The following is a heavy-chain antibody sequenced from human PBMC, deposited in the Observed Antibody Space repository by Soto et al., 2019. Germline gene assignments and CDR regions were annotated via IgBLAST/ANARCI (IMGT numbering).Heavy chain of an antibody. V-gene: IGHV3-13*01. D-gene: IGHD3-22*01. J-gene: IGHJ5*02. Sequence: EVQLVESGGALVHPGGSLRLSCAASGFIFSTFDIHWVRQAPGKGLERVSGIGTLSDAVYAASVQGRFTISRQNDKNSVYLQRNSLRAGDTAVYYCARGRSFSYDSTPPPRFDPRGQGTLVIVSS. CDR3: ARGRSFSYDSTPPPRFDP. CDR1: GFIFSTFD. CDR2: IGTLSDA.